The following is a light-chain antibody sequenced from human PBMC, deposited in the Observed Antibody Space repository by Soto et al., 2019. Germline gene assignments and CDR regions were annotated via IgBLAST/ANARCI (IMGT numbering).Light chain of an antibody. J-gene: IGKJ3*01. V-gene: IGKV2-40*01. CDR2: TLS. Sequence: DIVMTQTPLSLPVTPGEPASISCRSSQSLLDSDDGNTYLDWYLQKPGQSPQLLIYTLSYRASXVXARFGGSGSCTDFKLKISRVEAEDVGVYYCMQRIEFPFGPGTKVDIK. CDR1: QSLLDSDDGNTY. CDR3: MQRIEFP.